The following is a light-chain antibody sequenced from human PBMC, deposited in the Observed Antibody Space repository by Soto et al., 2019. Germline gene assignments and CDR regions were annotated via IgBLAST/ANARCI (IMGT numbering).Light chain of an antibody. CDR1: QTITSNS. J-gene: IGKJ2*01. V-gene: IGKV3-20*01. Sequence: ENVLTQSPGTLSLSPGERATLSCRASQTITSNSLAWYQQKPGQAPRLLIYDTSSRATGIPDRLSGSGSGTDFTLTISRLEPEDFAVYYCQQYGRSPRTFGQGTKLEIK. CDR2: DTS. CDR3: QQYGRSPRT.